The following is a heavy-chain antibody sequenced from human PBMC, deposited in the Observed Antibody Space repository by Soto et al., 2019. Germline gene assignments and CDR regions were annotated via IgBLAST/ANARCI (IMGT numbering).Heavy chain of an antibody. Sequence: GASVKVTCKASGYTFTSYGISWVRQAPGQGIEWMGWISAYNGNTNYAQKLQGRVTMTTDTSTSTAYMERRSLRSDDMSVYYCARDWAAARRFDNWGQGTLVTVSS. CDR3: ARDWAAARRFDN. V-gene: IGHV1-18*03. D-gene: IGHD6-13*01. J-gene: IGHJ4*02. CDR1: GYTFTSYG. CDR2: ISAYNGNT.